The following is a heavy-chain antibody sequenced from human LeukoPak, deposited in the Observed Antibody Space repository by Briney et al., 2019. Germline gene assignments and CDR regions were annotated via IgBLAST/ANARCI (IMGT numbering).Heavy chain of an antibody. D-gene: IGHD6-19*01. Sequence: PGGSLRLSCAASGFTFSSYGIHWVRQAPGKGLEWVAFIRYDGSNKYYADSVKGRFTISRDNPKNTLYLQMNSLRAEDTAVYYCAKDPNVGYSSGWLFDYWGQGTLVTVSS. CDR2: IRYDGSNK. J-gene: IGHJ4*02. V-gene: IGHV3-30*02. CDR1: GFTFSSYG. CDR3: AKDPNVGYSSGWLFDY.